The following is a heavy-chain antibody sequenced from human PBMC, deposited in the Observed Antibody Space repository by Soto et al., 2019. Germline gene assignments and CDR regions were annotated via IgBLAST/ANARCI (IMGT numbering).Heavy chain of an antibody. D-gene: IGHD3-10*01. V-gene: IGHV4-31*03. CDR2: ISNSGRT. Sequence: QVQVQESGPGLVKTSQTLSLTCTVSGGSVRRGNYYWSWIRQFPGKGLEWIGYISNSGRTHYNPSLMSRITILVDTSKNQFFLELRSVTAADTALYYCARADYATRSYYPDYWGQGTLVTVSS. CDR1: GGSVRRGNYY. CDR3: ARADYATRSYYPDY. J-gene: IGHJ4*02.